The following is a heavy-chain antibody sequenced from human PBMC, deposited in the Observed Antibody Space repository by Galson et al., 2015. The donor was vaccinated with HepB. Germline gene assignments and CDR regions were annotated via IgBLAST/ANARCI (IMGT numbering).Heavy chain of an antibody. D-gene: IGHD3-3*01. CDR1: GGSISSSSYY. Sequence: DTLSLTCTVSGGSISSSSYYWGWIRQPPGKGLEWIGSIYYSGSTYYNPSLKSRVTISVDTSKNQFSLKLSSVTAADTAVYYCARHELRFLEWLSDFDYWGQGTLVTVSS. V-gene: IGHV4-39*01. CDR2: IYYSGST. J-gene: IGHJ4*02. CDR3: ARHELRFLEWLSDFDY.